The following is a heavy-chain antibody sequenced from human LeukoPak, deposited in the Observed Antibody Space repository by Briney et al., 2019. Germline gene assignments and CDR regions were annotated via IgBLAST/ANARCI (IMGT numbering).Heavy chain of an antibody. CDR1: GYTFTGYY. V-gene: IGHV1-2*02. Sequence: GASVNVSCKPSGYTFTGYYMHWVRQAPGQGLEGMGWINPNSGGTKYAQTSHGRVTMTRDTSISTAYMELSRLRSDDTGVYYCARDQSGSSGYSDYWGQGTLGTVSS. J-gene: IGHJ4*02. CDR3: ARDQSGSSGYSDY. D-gene: IGHD3-22*01. CDR2: INPNSGGT.